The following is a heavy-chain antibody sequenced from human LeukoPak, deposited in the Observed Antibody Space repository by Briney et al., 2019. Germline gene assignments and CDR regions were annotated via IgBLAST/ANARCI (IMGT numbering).Heavy chain of an antibody. V-gene: IGHV1-46*01. CDR1: GYTFTSYY. D-gene: IGHD2-2*01. J-gene: IGHJ4*02. CDR3: ARETDYCSSTSCPFDY. CDR2: INPSGGST. Sequence: ASVKVSCTASGYTFTSYYMHWVRQAPGQGLEWMGIINPSGGSTSYAQKFQGRVTMTRDTSTSTVYMELSSLRSEDTAVYYCARETDYCSSTSCPFDYWGQGTLVTVSS.